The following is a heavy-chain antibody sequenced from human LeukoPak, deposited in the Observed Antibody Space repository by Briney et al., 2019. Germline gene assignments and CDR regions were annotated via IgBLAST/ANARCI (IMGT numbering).Heavy chain of an antibody. D-gene: IGHD6-13*01. CDR1: GFTFSSYA. V-gene: IGHV3-23*01. CDR3: ARQYSSSWVGY. CDR2: ISGIGGST. Sequence: PGGSLRLSCAASGFTFSSYAMSWFRQAPGKGLEWVSAISGIGGSTYYADSVNGRFTISRDNSKNTLYLQMNSLRAEDTAVYYCARQYSSSWVGYWGQGTLVTVSS. J-gene: IGHJ4*02.